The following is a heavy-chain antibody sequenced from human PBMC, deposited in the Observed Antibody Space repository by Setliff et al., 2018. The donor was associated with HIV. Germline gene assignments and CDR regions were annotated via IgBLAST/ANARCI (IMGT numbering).Heavy chain of an antibody. J-gene: IGHJ4*02. Sequence: PSETLSLTCTVSNGSISGSYWSYIRQPPGKGLEWIGSVYYSGSTYYNPSLKSRLTISVDTSTNKFSLKLSSVTAADTAVYYCARLRGLNLEPFDYWGQGTLVTVSS. CDR3: ARLRGLNLEPFDY. CDR2: VYYSGST. D-gene: IGHD1-1*01. V-gene: IGHV4-59*05. CDR1: NGSISGSY.